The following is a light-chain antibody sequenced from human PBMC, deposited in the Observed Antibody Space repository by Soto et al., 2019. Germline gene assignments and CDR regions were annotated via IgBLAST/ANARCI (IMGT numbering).Light chain of an antibody. CDR1: QTVTNTY. CDR2: GTS. Sequence: EIVLTQSPGTLSLSPGEIATRSCTASQTVTNTYLAWYQQKPGQAPRLLIYGTSTRATGIPDRFSGSGSGTDFTLTISRLEPEDFAVYYCQQYDGSRYTFGQGTKLEIK. V-gene: IGKV3-20*01. J-gene: IGKJ2*01. CDR3: QQYDGSRYT.